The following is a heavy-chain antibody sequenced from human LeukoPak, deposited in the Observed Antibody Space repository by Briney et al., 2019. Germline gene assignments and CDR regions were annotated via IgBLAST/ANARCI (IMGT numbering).Heavy chain of an antibody. Sequence: SVKVSCKASGGTFSSYAISWVRQAPGQGLEWMGGIIPIFGTANYAQKFQGRVTITTDESTSTAYMELSSLRSEDTAVYYCVRAGLGYCSSTSCYDNWFDPWGQGTLVTVSS. V-gene: IGHV1-69*05. D-gene: IGHD2-2*01. J-gene: IGHJ5*02. CDR3: VRAGLGYCSSTSCYDNWFDP. CDR2: IIPIFGTA. CDR1: GGTFSSYA.